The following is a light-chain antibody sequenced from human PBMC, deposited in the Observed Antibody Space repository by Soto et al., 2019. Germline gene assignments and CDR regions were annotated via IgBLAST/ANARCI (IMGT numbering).Light chain of an antibody. J-gene: IGKJ1*01. V-gene: IGKV4-1*01. CDR3: QQYYSDPWT. CDR2: WAS. Sequence: DIVMTQSPDSLAVSLGERATINCKSSQSVLYSSNNKNYLTWYQQKPGQPPKLLIYWASTRESGVPDRFSGSGSETDFNLTISSLQAEDVAVYYCQQYYSDPWTFGQGTKVEIK. CDR1: QSVLYSSNNKNY.